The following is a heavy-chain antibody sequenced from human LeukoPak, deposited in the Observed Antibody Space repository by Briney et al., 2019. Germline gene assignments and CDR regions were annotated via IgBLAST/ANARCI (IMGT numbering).Heavy chain of an antibody. D-gene: IGHD3-16*02. CDR3: ARDNSVGDIAWWFDP. J-gene: IGHJ5*02. Sequence: ASVKVSCKASGYSFTGYYMHWVRQAPGQGLEWLGLINPSGSSTLYAQKFQGRVTMTRDMSTTTDYMELSSLRSEDTAVYYCARDNSVGDIAWWFDPWGQGTLVTVSS. CDR1: GYSFTGYY. CDR2: INPSGSST. V-gene: IGHV1-46*01.